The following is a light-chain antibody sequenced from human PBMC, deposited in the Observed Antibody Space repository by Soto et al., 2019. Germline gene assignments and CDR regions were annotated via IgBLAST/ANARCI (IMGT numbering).Light chain of an antibody. Sequence: DIQMTQSPPSLSASVGDRVTITCRASQGISKYLAWYQQKPGKVPKLLIYAASTLHSGVPSRFSGSGSGTDFTLTISSLQPEDVATYYCQKYNSAPQTFGQGTKVDI. CDR2: AAS. V-gene: IGKV1-27*01. CDR3: QKYNSAPQT. CDR1: QGISKY. J-gene: IGKJ1*01.